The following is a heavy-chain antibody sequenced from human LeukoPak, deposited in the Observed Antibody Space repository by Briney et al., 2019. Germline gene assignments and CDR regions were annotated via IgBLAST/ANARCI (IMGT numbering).Heavy chain of an antibody. D-gene: IGHD3-22*01. J-gene: IGHJ5*02. Sequence: ASVKVSCKVSGYTLTELSMHWVRQAPGKGLEWMGGFAPEDGETIYAQKFQGRVTMTEDTSTDTAYMELSSLRSEDTAVYYCATVIVDQNWFDPWGQGTLVTVSS. V-gene: IGHV1-24*01. CDR3: ATVIVDQNWFDP. CDR1: GYTLTELS. CDR2: FAPEDGET.